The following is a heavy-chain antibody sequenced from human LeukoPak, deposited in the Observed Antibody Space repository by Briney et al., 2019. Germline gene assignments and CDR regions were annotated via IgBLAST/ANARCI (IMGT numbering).Heavy chain of an antibody. D-gene: IGHD2-8*01. CDR1: GGSFSGYY. CDR2: INHSGST. CDR3: ARDPHCTNGVCLDY. V-gene: IGHV4-34*01. Sequence: PSETLSLTCAVYGGSFSGYYWSWIRQPPGKGLEWIGEINHSGSTNDNPSLKSRVTISVDTSKNQFSLKLSSVTAADTAVYYCARDPHCTNGVCLDYWGQGTLVTVSS. J-gene: IGHJ4*02.